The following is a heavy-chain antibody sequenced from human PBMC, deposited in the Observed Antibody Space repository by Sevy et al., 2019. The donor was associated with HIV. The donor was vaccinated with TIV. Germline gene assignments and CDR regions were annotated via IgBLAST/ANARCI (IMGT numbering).Heavy chain of an antibody. D-gene: IGHD3-9*01. CDR3: ERILRYFDLGRTRNDY. Sequence: QPGGSLRLSCAASGFAFSSFEMNWVRQAPGKGLEWLSYISSSGSAIYYTDSVKGRFTISRDNAKNSLYLQMNSLRAEDTAVYYCERILRYFDLGRTRNDYWGQGTLVTVSS. CDR1: GFAFSSFE. CDR2: ISSSGSAI. J-gene: IGHJ4*02. V-gene: IGHV3-48*03.